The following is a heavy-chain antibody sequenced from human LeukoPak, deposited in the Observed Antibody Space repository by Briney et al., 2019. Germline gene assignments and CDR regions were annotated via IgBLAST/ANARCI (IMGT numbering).Heavy chain of an antibody. D-gene: IGHD6-6*01. J-gene: IGHJ3*02. CDR3: ARGLRAARRKTDAFDI. Sequence: GASVKVSCKASGGTFSSYAISWVRQAPGQGLEWMGGIIPIFGTANYAQKFQGRVTITTDESTSTAYMELSSLRSEDTAVYYCARGLRAARRKTDAFDIWGQGTMVTVSS. CDR2: IIPIFGTA. V-gene: IGHV1-69*05. CDR1: GGTFSSYA.